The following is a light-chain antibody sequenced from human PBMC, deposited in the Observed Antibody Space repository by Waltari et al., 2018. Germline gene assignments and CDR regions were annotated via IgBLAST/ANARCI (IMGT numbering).Light chain of an antibody. CDR1: KLDKKF. CDR3: QAWDVAIVV. CDR2: KDV. V-gene: IGLV3-1*01. Sequence: YELSQPPSVSVSPEQTATITCSGVKLDKKFVDWYQRRPGQPPLMVIYKDVDRPSGIPERFSGTNSGNTATLTISGNQVMDEADYYCQAWDVAIVVFGGGTKLTVL. J-gene: IGLJ2*01.